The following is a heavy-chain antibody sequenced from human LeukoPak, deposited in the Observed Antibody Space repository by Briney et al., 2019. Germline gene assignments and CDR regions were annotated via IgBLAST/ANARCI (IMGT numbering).Heavy chain of an antibody. CDR1: GGSISIYY. D-gene: IGHD6-13*01. V-gene: IGHV4-4*07. CDR2: INYSGST. CDR3: ARDRDSSSWYYFDY. J-gene: IGHJ4*02. Sequence: PSETLSLTCSVSGGSISIYYWSWIRQPAGKGLEWIGTINYSGSTYYNPSLKSRVTMSVDTSKNQFSLKLSSVTAADTAVYYCARDRDSSSWYYFDYWGQGTLVTVSS.